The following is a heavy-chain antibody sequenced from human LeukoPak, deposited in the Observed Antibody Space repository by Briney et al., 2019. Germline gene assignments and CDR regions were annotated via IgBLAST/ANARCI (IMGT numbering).Heavy chain of an antibody. J-gene: IGHJ4*02. Sequence: GGSLRLSCAASGFTFSSSAMSWVRQAPGKGLEWAGHIKSKTDGGTTDYAAPVKGRFTISRDDSRNTLYLQMNSLKIEDTAVYYCTTVSGQTILWGQGTLVTVSS. CDR3: TTVSGQTIL. D-gene: IGHD3-3*01. V-gene: IGHV3-15*01. CDR2: IKSKTDGGTT. CDR1: GFTFSSSA.